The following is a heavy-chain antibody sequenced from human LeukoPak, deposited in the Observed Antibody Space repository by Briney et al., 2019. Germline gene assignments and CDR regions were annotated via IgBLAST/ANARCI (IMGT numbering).Heavy chain of an antibody. CDR2: ISGSGGST. CDR1: GFTFSSYA. V-gene: IGHV3-23*01. D-gene: IGHD3-10*01. Sequence: PGGSLRLSCAASGFTFSSYAMSWVRQAPGKGLEWVSAISGSGGSTYYADSVKGRFTISRDNSKNTLYLQMNSLRAEDTAVYYCAKDRVLWFGESYFDYWGQGTLVTVSS. CDR3: AKDRVLWFGESYFDY. J-gene: IGHJ4*02.